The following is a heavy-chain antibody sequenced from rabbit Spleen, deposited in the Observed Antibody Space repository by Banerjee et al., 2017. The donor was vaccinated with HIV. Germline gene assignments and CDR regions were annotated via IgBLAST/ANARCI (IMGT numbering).Heavy chain of an antibody. J-gene: IGHJ4*01. CDR3: ARDLDGVIGWNFGW. Sequence: QSLEESGGDLVKPEGSLTLTCTASGFSFNSNYMCWVRQAPGKRPEWIACIAGDSSGSAYYASWAKGRFTISKTSSTTVTLQMTSLTAADTATYFCARDLDGVIGWNFGWWGPGTLVTVS. V-gene: IGHV1S40*01. CDR2: IAGDSSGSA. D-gene: IGHD4-1*01. CDR1: GFSFNSNY.